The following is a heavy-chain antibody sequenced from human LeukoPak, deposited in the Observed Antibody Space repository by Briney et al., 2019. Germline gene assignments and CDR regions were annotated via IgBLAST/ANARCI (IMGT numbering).Heavy chain of an antibody. CDR1: GGSISSYY. Sequence: SETLSLTCTVSGGSISSYYWTWIRQPPGKGLEWIGYIFYTGSTNYSPSLKSRVTMSVDPSKNEVSLNLRSLTAADTAVYYCARDSDHSGTIHFDYWGQGTLVTVSS. V-gene: IGHV4-59*01. J-gene: IGHJ4*02. CDR2: IFYTGST. CDR3: ARDSDHSGTIHFDY. D-gene: IGHD1-7*01.